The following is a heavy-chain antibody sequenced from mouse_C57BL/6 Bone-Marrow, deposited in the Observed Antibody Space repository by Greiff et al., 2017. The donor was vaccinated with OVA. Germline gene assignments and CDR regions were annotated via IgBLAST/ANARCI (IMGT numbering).Heavy chain of an antibody. CDR1: GYTFTSYW. CDR3: AREGIYDGYYGGFAY. CDR2: IDPSDSET. V-gene: IGHV1-52*01. D-gene: IGHD2-3*01. J-gene: IGHJ3*01. Sequence: VQLQQPGAELVRPGSSVKLSCKASGYTFTSYWMHWVKQRPIQGLEWIGNIDPSDSETHYNQKFKDKATLTVDKSSSTAYMQLSSLTSEDSAVYYCAREGIYDGYYGGFAYWGQGTLVTVSA.